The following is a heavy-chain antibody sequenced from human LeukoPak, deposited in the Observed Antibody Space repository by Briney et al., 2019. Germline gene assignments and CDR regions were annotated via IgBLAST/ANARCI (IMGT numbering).Heavy chain of an antibody. V-gene: IGHV1-8*01. Sequence: ASVKVSCKASGSTFTSYDINRVRQATGQGLGWMGWMNLNSGNTGYAQKFQGRVTMTRDTSTSTVYMELSSLGSGDTAVYYCARFAVHRRLAVAGQFGLDYWGQGTLVTVSS. D-gene: IGHD6-19*01. J-gene: IGHJ4*02. CDR3: ARFAVHRRLAVAGQFGLDY. CDR2: MNLNSGNT. CDR1: GSTFTSYD.